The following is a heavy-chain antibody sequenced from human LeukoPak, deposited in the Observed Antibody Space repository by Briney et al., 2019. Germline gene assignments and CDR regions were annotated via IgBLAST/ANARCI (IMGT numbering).Heavy chain of an antibody. CDR3: ARGRYFDGPFDY. CDR2: GYYSGST. Sequence: SETLSLTCTVSGGSITSSNYYWGWIRQPPGKGLEWIGSGYYSGSTYYNPSLKSRVTISVDTSKNQFSLRLSSVTAADTAVYYCARGRYFDGPFDYWGQGTLVTVSS. CDR1: GGSITSSNYY. V-gene: IGHV4-39*07. D-gene: IGHD3-9*01. J-gene: IGHJ4*02.